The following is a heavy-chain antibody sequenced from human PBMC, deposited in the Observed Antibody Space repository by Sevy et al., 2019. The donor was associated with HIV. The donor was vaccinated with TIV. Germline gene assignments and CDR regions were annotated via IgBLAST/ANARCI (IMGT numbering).Heavy chain of an antibody. CDR2: INPNSGDT. CDR3: ASPGGYRYGSLLDY. D-gene: IGHD5-18*01. CDR1: GYTFTDYY. J-gene: IGHJ4*02. Sequence: ASVKVSCKASGYTFTDYYMHWVRQAPGQGLEWMGWINPNSGDTKYAQMFQGRVTFTRDTSISTAYMELSRLRSDDTAVYYCASPGGYRYGSLLDYWGQGTLVTVSS. V-gene: IGHV1-2*02.